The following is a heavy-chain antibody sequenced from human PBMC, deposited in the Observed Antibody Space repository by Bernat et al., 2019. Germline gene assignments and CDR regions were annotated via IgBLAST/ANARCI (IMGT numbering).Heavy chain of an antibody. CDR1: GFTFSSYA. D-gene: IGHD6-19*01. V-gene: IGHV3-23*01. Sequence: EVQLLESGGGLVQPGGSLRLSCAASGFTFSSYAMSWVRQAPGKGLEWVSAISGSGGSTYYADSVKGRFTISRDNSKNTLYLQMNSLRAEDTAVYYCARGIAVAATSYNWFDPWGQGTLVTVSS. CDR2: ISGSGGST. CDR3: ARGIAVAATSYNWFDP. J-gene: IGHJ5*02.